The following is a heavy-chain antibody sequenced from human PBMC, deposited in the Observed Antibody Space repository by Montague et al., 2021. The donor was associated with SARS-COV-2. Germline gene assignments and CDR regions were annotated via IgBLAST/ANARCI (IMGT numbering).Heavy chain of an antibody. CDR2: IYYSGST. CDR1: GGSISSSSYY. Sequence: SETLSLTCTVSGGSISSSSYYWGWLRQPPGKGLEWIGCIYYSGSTYHNPSLKSRVTISVATSKNQFSLKLSSVTAADTAVYYCAKLGDILTGYYNCFDPWGQGTLVTVSS. D-gene: IGHD3-9*01. CDR3: AKLGDILTGYYNCFDP. V-gene: IGHV4-39*01. J-gene: IGHJ5*02.